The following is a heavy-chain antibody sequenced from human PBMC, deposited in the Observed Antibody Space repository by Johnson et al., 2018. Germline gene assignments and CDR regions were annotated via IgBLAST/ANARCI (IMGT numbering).Heavy chain of an antibody. J-gene: IGHJ2*01. D-gene: IGHD1-14*01. CDR3: VRGNPQSGWYFDL. CDR1: GFTFSNYW. Sequence: EVQLVESGGGLVQPGGSLRLSCAASGFTFSNYWMHWVRQAPGKGLVWVSRISRDGSSTSYADSVEGRFTISRDNAKNTLYLQMKSLRAEDTAVYHCVRGNPQSGWYFDLWGRGTLVTVSS. V-gene: IGHV3-74*02. CDR2: ISRDGSST.